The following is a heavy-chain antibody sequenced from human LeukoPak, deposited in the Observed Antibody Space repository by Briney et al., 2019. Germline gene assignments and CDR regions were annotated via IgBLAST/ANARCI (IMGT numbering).Heavy chain of an antibody. D-gene: IGHD1-26*01. J-gene: IGHJ4*02. CDR2: TYCRSKWHN. CDR1: GDSVSNNVAV. V-gene: IGHV6-1*01. CDR3: ARDAVGASLFEY. Sequence: SQTLSLTRVISGDSVSNNVAVWNWIRQSPSRGLEWLGRTYCRSKWHNHYAVSMESRITISPDTSKNQFYLQLDSVTPEDTAVYYCARDAVGASLFEYWGQGTLVTVSS.